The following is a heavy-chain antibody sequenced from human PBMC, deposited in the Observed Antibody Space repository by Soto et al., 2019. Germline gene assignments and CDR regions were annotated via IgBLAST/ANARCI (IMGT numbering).Heavy chain of an antibody. V-gene: IGHV2-5*01. CDR1: GFSLSTSGVG. CDR2: IYWNDDK. CDR3: AHSPFYYNSGYPDY. Sequence: SGPTLVNPTQTLTLTCTFSGFSLSTSGVGVGWIRQSPGKALEWLALIYWNDDKRYSPSLKSRLTITKDTSNNQVVLTMTNMDPVDTATYYCAHSPFYYNSGYPDYWGQGTLVTVSS. D-gene: IGHD3-22*01. J-gene: IGHJ4*02.